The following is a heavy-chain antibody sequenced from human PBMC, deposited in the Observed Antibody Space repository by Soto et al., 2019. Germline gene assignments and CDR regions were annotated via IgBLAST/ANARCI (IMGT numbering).Heavy chain of an antibody. Sequence: GGSLKISCQVSGYDFSYYWIGWVRQMPGKGLEWMGIIYAGDSDIKYSPSFQGHVTFSVDTSISTAFLQWNSLKASDTAVYYCARQYYDFWSGSYSGSSYFDLWGRGTLVTVSS. D-gene: IGHD3-3*01. J-gene: IGHJ2*01. CDR3: ARQYYDFWSGSYSGSSYFDL. CDR1: GYDFSYYW. V-gene: IGHV5-51*01. CDR2: IYAGDSDI.